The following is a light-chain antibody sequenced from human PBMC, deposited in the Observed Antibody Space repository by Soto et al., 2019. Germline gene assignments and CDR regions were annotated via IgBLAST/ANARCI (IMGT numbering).Light chain of an antibody. J-gene: IGKJ1*01. CDR1: QSVSSSY. CDR3: QQYPAPMT. Sequence: EIVLTQSPGTLSLSPGERATLSCRASQSVSSSYLAWYQQKPGQAPRLLIYGASSRATGIPDRFSGSGSGTDFTLTISRLEPEDVAVYYCQQYPAPMTFGQGTKVEIK. CDR2: GAS. V-gene: IGKV3-20*01.